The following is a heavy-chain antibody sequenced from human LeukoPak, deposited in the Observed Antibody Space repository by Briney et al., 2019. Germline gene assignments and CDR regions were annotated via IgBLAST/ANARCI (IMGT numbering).Heavy chain of an antibody. J-gene: IGHJ5*02. CDR2: IYYSGST. V-gene: IGHV4-59*01. CDR1: GGSISSYY. Sequence: SETLSLTCTVSGGSISSYYWSWIRQPPGKGLEWIGYIYYSGSTNYNPSLKSRVTISVDTSKNQFSLKMSSVTAADTAVYYCARHSKGITIQGRDWFDPWGQGTLVTVSS. CDR3: ARHSKGITIQGRDWFDP. D-gene: IGHD3-3*01.